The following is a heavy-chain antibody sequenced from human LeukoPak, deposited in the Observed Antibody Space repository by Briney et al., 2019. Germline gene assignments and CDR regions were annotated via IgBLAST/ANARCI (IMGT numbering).Heavy chain of an antibody. J-gene: IGHJ4*02. CDR2: IHRDDKT. V-gene: IGHV3-53*01. Sequence: GGSLRLSCAASGFTVSSSFIYWVRRAPGKGLEWVSFIHRDDKTYYADSVKGRFTMSRDSSKNTLYLQMNSLGADDTAVYYCAREVNSTPSYFDYWGQGILVTVSS. CDR3: AREVNSTPSYFDY. D-gene: IGHD2/OR15-2a*01. CDR1: GFTVSSSF.